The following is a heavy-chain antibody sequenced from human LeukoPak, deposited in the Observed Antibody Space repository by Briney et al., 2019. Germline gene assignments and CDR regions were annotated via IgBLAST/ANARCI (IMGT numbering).Heavy chain of an antibody. J-gene: IGHJ4*02. D-gene: IGHD6-25*01. V-gene: IGHV3-30*03. CDR3: RSGGAAPGSFDN. Sequence: GGSLRLSCAASGFTFSSYGMHWVRQAPGKGLEWVAVISYDGSNKYYADSVKGRFTISRDNSKNTLYLQMNSLRAEDTAVYYCRSGGAAPGSFDNWGQGTLVIVSP. CDR2: ISYDGSNK. CDR1: GFTFSSYG.